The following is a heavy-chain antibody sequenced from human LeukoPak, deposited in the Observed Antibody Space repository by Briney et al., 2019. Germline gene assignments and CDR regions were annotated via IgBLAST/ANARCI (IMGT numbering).Heavy chain of an antibody. D-gene: IGHD3-3*01. CDR1: GYSFSGYY. J-gene: IGHJ5*02. CDR2: INPNSGGT. V-gene: IGHV1-2*02. Sequence: ASVKVSCKASGYSFSGYYMHWVRQAPGQGLEWMGWINPNSGGTNYAQKFRGRVTMTRDTSISTAYMELSRLRSDDTALYYCARGRSGSDQTRFDPWGQGTLVTVSS. CDR3: ARGRSGSDQTRFDP.